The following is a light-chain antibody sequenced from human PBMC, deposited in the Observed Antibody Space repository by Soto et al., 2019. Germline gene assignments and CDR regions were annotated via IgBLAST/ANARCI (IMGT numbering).Light chain of an antibody. CDR1: SSNIGKYY. Sequence: QSVLTQPPSVSAAPGQKVTMSCSGSSSNIGKYYVSWHQQLPGTAPKLLIYENDKRPSGIPDRFSGSKSGTSATLGITGLQTGDEADYYCGTWDSSLTPFVFVTGTKVTVL. J-gene: IGLJ1*01. CDR2: END. V-gene: IGLV1-51*02. CDR3: GTWDSSLTPFV.